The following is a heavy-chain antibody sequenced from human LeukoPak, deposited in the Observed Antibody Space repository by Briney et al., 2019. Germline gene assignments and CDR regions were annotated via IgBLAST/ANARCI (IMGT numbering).Heavy chain of an antibody. CDR2: FNPEDGET. V-gene: IGHV1-24*01. Sequence: ASVKVSCRVSGYSLSELSMHWVRQAPGKGPEWMGGFNPEDGETMYAEKFEDRVTLTEDTSTDTAYMELSSLRSEDTAMYFCATDAGDNSGYLYGAFDMWGQGTMVTVSS. J-gene: IGHJ3*02. CDR1: GYSLSELS. CDR3: ATDAGDNSGYLYGAFDM. D-gene: IGHD3-22*01.